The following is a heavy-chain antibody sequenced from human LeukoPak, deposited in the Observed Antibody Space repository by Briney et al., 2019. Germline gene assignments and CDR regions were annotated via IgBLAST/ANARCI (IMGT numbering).Heavy chain of an antibody. V-gene: IGHV1-2*02. CDR3: ARDRGVGVLRYSDWPSGY. CDR2: INPNSGGT. CDR1: GYTFTGYY. Sequence: ASVKVSCKASGYTFTGYYMHWVRQAPGQGLEWMGWINPNSGGTNYAQKFQGRVTMTRDTSISTAYMELSRLRSDDTAVYYCARDRGVGVLRYSDWPSGYWGQGTPVTVSS. D-gene: IGHD3-9*01. J-gene: IGHJ4*02.